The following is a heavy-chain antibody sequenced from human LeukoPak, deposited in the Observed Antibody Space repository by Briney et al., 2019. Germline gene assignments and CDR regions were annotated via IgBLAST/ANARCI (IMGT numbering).Heavy chain of an antibody. D-gene: IGHD2-2*01. CDR2: IYYSGST. Sequence: SQTLSLTYTVSGGSISSGGYYWSWIRQHPGKGLEWIGYIYYSGSTYYNPSLKSRVTISVDTSKNQFSLKLNSVTAADTAVYYCTRGMPDLWLNFDYWGQGTLVTVSS. CDR1: GGSISSGGYY. CDR3: TRGMPDLWLNFDY. J-gene: IGHJ4*02. V-gene: IGHV4-31*03.